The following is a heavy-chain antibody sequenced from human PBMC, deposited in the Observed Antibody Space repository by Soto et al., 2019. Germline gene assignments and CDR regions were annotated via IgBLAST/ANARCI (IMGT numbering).Heavy chain of an antibody. Sequence: QVQLMQSGAEVKKPGSSVKVSCKASGGSFSTYPVSWVRQAPGQGLEWLGDIIPLFGTTNYAQKFQGRVTITADDSTSTAYMELSSLSSADTAVYYCARAGGSSIWSWFDPWGQGTLVTVSS. CDR2: IIPLFGTT. J-gene: IGHJ5*02. D-gene: IGHD6-13*01. CDR1: GGSFSTYP. CDR3: ARAGGSSIWSWFDP. V-gene: IGHV1-69*01.